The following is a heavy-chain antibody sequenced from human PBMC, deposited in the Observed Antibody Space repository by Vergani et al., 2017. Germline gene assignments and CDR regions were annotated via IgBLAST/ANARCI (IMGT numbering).Heavy chain of an antibody. D-gene: IGHD2-15*01. CDR2: ISYDGSNK. CDR3: AKPKAISVAATNVDY. J-gene: IGHJ4*02. V-gene: IGHV3-30*18. CDR1: GFTFSSYG. Sequence: QVQLVESGGGVVQPGRSLRLSCAASGFTFSSYGMHWVRQAPGKGLEWVAVISYDGSNKYYADSVKGRFTISRDNSKNTLYLQMNSLRAEDTAVYYCAKPKAISVAATNVDYWGQGTLVTVSS.